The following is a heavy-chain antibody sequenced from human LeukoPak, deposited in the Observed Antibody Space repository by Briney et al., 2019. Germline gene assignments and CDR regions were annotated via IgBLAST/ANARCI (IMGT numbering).Heavy chain of an antibody. Sequence: GGSLRLSSAASGFTFSSSSMHWVRQAPGKGLEWVSYIVSSSTIIYYADSVKGRFTISRDNAKNSLYLQMNNLRAEDTAVYYCASGYSGYDKSFDYWGQGTLVSVFS. CDR3: ASGYSGYDKSFDY. J-gene: IGHJ4*02. CDR1: GFTFSSSS. D-gene: IGHD5-12*01. CDR2: IVSSSTII. V-gene: IGHV3-48*01.